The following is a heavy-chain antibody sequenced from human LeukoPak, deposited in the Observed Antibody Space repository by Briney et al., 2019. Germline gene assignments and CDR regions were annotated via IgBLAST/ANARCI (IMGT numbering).Heavy chain of an antibody. CDR1: GGSISSYY. Sequence: PSETLSLTCTVSGGSISSYYWSWIRQPPGKGLEWIGYIYYSGSTNYNPSLKSRVTISVDTSKNQFSLKLSSVTAADTAVYYCARTAPGTQYFDYWGQGTLVTVSS. CDR2: IYYSGST. CDR3: ARTAPGTQYFDY. J-gene: IGHJ4*02. D-gene: IGHD1-1*01. V-gene: IGHV4-59*01.